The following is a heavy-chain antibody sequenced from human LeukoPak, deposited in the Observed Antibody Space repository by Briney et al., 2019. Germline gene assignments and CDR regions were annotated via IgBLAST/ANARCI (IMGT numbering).Heavy chain of an antibody. J-gene: IGHJ2*01. Sequence: PSETLSLTCAVYGGSFSGYYWNWIRQPPGKGLEWIGEINHSGSTNYNPSLKSRVTISVDTSKNQFSLKLSSVTAADTAVYYCARRRIRMIDPDWYFDLWGRGTLVTVSS. CDR2: INHSGST. CDR1: GGSFSGYY. D-gene: IGHD3-22*01. CDR3: ARRRIRMIDPDWYFDL. V-gene: IGHV4-34*01.